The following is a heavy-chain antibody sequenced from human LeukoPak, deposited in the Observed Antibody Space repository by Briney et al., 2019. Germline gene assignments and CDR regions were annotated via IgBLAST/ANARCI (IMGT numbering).Heavy chain of an antibody. V-gene: IGHV1-18*01. CDR1: GYTFTSYG. J-gene: IGHJ3*02. Sequence: GASVKVSCKASGYTFTSYGIRWVRQAPGQGLEWMGWISAYNGNTNYAQKLQGRVTMTTDTSTSTAYMELRSLRSDDTAVYYCARPAGDTAMVNAFDIWGQGTMVTVSS. D-gene: IGHD5-18*01. CDR2: ISAYNGNT. CDR3: ARPAGDTAMVNAFDI.